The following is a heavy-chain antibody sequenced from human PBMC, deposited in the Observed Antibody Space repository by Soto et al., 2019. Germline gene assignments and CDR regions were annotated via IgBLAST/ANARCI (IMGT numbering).Heavy chain of an antibody. CDR2: INSDGSST. CDR3: AREIVRYYDSSGYYS. D-gene: IGHD3-22*01. J-gene: IGHJ4*02. CDR1: GFTFSSYW. V-gene: IGHV3-74*01. Sequence: PGGSLRLSCAASGFTFSSYWMHWVRQAPGKGLVWVSRINSDGSSTSYADSVKGRFTISRDNAKNTLYLQMNSLRAEDTAVYYCAREIVRYYDSSGYYSWGQGTLVTVSS.